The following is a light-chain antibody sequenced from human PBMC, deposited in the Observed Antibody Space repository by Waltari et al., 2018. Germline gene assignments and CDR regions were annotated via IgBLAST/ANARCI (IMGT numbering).Light chain of an antibody. J-gene: IGLJ1*01. CDR3: SSYTTNRHYV. CDR1: NSDVGVYDY. Sequence: QSDLTQPASVSGSPGQPIPISCTGTNSDVGVYDYVSWYQQYPVKAPKLVIFDVSSRPSGASGRFSGSKSGNTASLIISHLQAEDEADYYCSSYTTNRHYVFGAGTKVTVL. V-gene: IGLV2-14*01. CDR2: DVS.